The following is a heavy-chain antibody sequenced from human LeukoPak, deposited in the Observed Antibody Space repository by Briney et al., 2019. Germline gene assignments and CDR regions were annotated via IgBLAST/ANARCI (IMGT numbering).Heavy chain of an antibody. Sequence: GASVKVSCKASGGTFSSYAISWVRQAPGQGLEWMGGIIPIFGTANYAQKFQGRVTITADKSTSTAYMELSSLRSEDTAVYYCGLYSSSWRSNDYWGQGTLVTVSS. V-gene: IGHV1-69*06. CDR2: IIPIFGTA. D-gene: IGHD6-13*01. CDR3: GLYSSSWRSNDY. CDR1: GGTFSSYA. J-gene: IGHJ4*02.